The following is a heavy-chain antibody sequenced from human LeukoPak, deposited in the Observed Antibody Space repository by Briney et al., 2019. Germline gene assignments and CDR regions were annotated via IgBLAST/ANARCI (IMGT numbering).Heavy chain of an antibody. V-gene: IGHV4-59*12. J-gene: IGHJ4*02. CDR1: TDSINTYY. Sequence: SETLSLTCTVSTDSINTYYWSWIRQPPGKGLECIGYIYYSGSTNYNPSLKSRVTISVDTSKNQFSLKLSSVTAADTAVYYCAREKSGAGGFDYWGQGTLVTVSS. CDR2: IYYSGST. D-gene: IGHD1-14*01. CDR3: AREKSGAGGFDY.